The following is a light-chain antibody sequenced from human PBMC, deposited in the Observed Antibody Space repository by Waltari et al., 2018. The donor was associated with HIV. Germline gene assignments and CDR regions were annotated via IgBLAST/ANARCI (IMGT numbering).Light chain of an antibody. Sequence: IVLTQSPATLSLSPGDRATLSCGASQSVRSGYLAGYQKKPGLAPRLLVRDGSHRASGVPDRFSGSGSGTDFTLTISRLEPEDFAIYYCQQYDTSPLTFGGGTRVEIK. J-gene: IGKJ4*01. CDR3: QQYDTSPLT. CDR2: DGS. V-gene: IGKV3D-20*01. CDR1: QSVRSGY.